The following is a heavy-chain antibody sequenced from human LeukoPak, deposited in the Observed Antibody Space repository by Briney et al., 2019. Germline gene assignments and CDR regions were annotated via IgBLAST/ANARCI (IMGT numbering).Heavy chain of an antibody. D-gene: IGHD5-12*01. V-gene: IGHV4-59*08. CDR1: GGSISSYY. Sequence: RPSETLSLTCTVSGGSISSYYWSWIRQPPGKGLEWIGYIYYSGSTNYSPSLKCRVTISVDTSKNQFSLKLSSVTAADTAVYYCARQGYSAYEILDYWGQGTLVTVSS. J-gene: IGHJ4*02. CDR3: ARQGYSAYEILDY. CDR2: IYYSGST.